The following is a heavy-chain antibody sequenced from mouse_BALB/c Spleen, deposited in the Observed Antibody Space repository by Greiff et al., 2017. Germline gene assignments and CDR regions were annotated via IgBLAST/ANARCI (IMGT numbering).Heavy chain of an antibody. D-gene: IGHD2-4*01. J-gene: IGHJ1*01. CDR2: INPSNGGT. CDR3: TRENYDWYFDV. Sequence: QVQLQQPGAELVKPGASVKLSCKASGYTFTSYYMYWVKQRPGQGLEWIGGINPSNGGTNFNEKFKSKATLTVDKSSSTAYMQLSSLTSEDSAVYYCTRENYDWYFDVWGAGTTVTVSS. CDR1: GYTFTSYY. V-gene: IGHV1S81*02.